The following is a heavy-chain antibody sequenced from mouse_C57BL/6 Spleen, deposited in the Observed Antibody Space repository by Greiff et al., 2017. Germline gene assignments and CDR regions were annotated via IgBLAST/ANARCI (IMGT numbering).Heavy chain of an antibody. Sequence: VQLKESGEGLVKPGGSLKLSCAASGFTFSSYAMSWVRQTPEKRLEWVAYISSGGDYIYYADTVKGRFTISRDNARNTLYLQMSSLKSEDTAMYYCTRDQKGYYYGSSSAWFAYWGQGTLVTVSA. V-gene: IGHV5-9-1*02. CDR2: ISSGGDYI. D-gene: IGHD1-1*01. CDR1: GFTFSSYA. J-gene: IGHJ3*01. CDR3: TRDQKGYYYGSSSAWFAY.